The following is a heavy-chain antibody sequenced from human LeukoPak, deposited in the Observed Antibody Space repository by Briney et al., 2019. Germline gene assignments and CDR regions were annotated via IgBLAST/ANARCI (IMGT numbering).Heavy chain of an antibody. D-gene: IGHD3-9*01. V-gene: IGHV3-30*18. CDR1: GFTFSSYG. CDR2: ISYDGSNK. J-gene: IGHJ4*02. Sequence: TGGSLRLSCAASGFTFSSYGMHWVRQAPGKGLDWVAVISYDGSNKYYADSVKGRFTISRDNSKNTLYLQMNSLRAEDTAVYFCAKGRYFDWFTFDYWGQGTLVTVSS. CDR3: AKGRYFDWFTFDY.